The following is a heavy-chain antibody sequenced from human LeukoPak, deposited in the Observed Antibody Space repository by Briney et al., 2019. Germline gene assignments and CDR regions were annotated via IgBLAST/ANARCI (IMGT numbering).Heavy chain of an antibody. CDR3: ARGFYDFLTGYYLDV. V-gene: IGHV4-59*08. D-gene: IGHD3-9*01. Sequence: PSETLSLTCTVSGGSISSYYWSWIRQPPGKGLEWIGYIYYSGSTNYNPSLKSRVTISVDTSNNHFSLRLSSVTAADTAVYYCARGFYDFLTGYYLDVWGKGTTVTVSS. CDR2: IYYSGST. CDR1: GGSISSYY. J-gene: IGHJ6*04.